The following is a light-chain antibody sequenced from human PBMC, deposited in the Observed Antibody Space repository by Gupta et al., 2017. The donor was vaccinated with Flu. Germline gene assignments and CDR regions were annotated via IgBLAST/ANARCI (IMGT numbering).Light chain of an antibody. Sequence: DIQMTQSPSTLSASVGDRVTITCRASQSISSWLVWYPQKPGKAPTLLLYKVSRVESGVPSRFSGSSTGTAFTLTISRLQPDDFATYYCEQETSCSRTFGQGTKVEIK. J-gene: IGKJ1*01. CDR1: QSISSW. CDR3: EQETSCSRT. CDR2: KVS. V-gene: IGKV1-5*03.